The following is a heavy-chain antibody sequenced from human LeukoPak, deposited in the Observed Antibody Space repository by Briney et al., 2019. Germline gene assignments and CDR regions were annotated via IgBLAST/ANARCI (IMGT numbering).Heavy chain of an antibody. CDR3: AKVVVATKGLTD. D-gene: IGHD2-15*01. J-gene: IGHJ4*02. CDR1: GFTFSSYA. V-gene: IGHV3-23*01. Sequence: GGSLRLSCAASGFTFSSYAMSWLRQAPGKGLEWVSSIGGTGGVTYYADSVKGRFAISRDNSKNTLYLQMNSLRAEDTAVYYCAKVVVATKGLTDWGQGTLVTVSS. CDR2: IGGTGGVT.